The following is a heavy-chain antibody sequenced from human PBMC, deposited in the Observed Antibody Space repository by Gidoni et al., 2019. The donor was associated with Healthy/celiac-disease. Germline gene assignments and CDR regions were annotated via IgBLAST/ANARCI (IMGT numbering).Heavy chain of an antibody. Sequence: QVQLVESGGGVVQPGRPRRLSCAAAGLGFSNDGMHWVRQASGKGLEWVAVILYDGSKKYYSDSVKGRFTISRDNSKNTVYLQMNSLRAEDTALYYCARDLYTSSYDYWGQGTLVTVSS. CDR2: ILYDGSKK. D-gene: IGHD6-13*01. CDR3: ARDLYTSSYDY. J-gene: IGHJ4*02. CDR1: GLGFSNDG. V-gene: IGHV3-33*01.